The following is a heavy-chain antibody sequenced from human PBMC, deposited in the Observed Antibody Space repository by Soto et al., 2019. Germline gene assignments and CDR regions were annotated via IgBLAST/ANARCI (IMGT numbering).Heavy chain of an antibody. V-gene: IGHV3-74*01. Sequence: EVQLVESGGGSVQPGGSLRLSCVASGITFSGYWMHWVRQVPGKGLVWVGSVDSDGSGTSYADSVKGRFTISRDNAKTALYLQSNSLRVEDTAVYYCATVFENWGQGIPVPVSS. CDR3: ATVFEN. CDR2: VDSDGSGT. D-gene: IGHD3-9*01. CDR1: GITFSGYW. J-gene: IGHJ1*01.